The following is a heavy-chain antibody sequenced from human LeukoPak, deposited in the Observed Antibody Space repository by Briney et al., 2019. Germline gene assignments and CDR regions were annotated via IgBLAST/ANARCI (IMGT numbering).Heavy chain of an antibody. CDR3: VKDQGENPDAFDI. Sequence: GGSLRLSCSASGFTFSSYAMRWARQAPGKGLEYVSAISSNGGSTYYAGSVNGRFTISRDKSKNTLYLQMSSLRAEDTAVYYCVKDQGENPDAFDIWGQGTMGTVSS. D-gene: IGHD3-16*01. CDR1: GFTFSSYA. J-gene: IGHJ3*02. V-gene: IGHV3-64D*06. CDR2: ISSNGGST.